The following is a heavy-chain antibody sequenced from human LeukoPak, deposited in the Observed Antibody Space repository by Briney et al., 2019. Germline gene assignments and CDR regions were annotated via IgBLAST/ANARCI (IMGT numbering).Heavy chain of an antibody. CDR3: AKRPYSSGWPPFDY. Sequence: GGSLRLSCAASGFTFSSYAMSWVRQAPGKGLEWVSAISGSGSSTYYADSVKGRFTISRDNSKNTLYLQMNSLRAEDTAVYYCAKRPYSSGWPPFDYWGQGTLVTVSS. CDR1: GFTFSSYA. V-gene: IGHV3-23*01. CDR2: ISGSGSST. D-gene: IGHD6-19*01. J-gene: IGHJ4*02.